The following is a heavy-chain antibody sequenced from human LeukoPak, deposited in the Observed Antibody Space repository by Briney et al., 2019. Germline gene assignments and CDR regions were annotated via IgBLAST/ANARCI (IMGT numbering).Heavy chain of an antibody. CDR2: IYYSGST. CDR1: GGSISSYY. CDR3: ARRNYDSSGYPY. J-gene: IGHJ4*02. Sequence: SETLSLTCTVSGGSISSYYWSWIRQPPGKGLEWIGYIYYSGSTNYNPSLKSRVTISVDTSKNQFSLKLSSVTAADTAVYYCARRNYDSSGYPYWGQGTLVTVSS. V-gene: IGHV4-59*08. D-gene: IGHD3-22*01.